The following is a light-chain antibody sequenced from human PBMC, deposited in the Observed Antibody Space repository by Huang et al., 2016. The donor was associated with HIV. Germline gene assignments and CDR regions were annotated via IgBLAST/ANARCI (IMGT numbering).Light chain of an antibody. V-gene: IGKV3-20*01. J-gene: IGKJ4*01. CDR2: GAS. Sequence: EIVLTQSPGTLSLSPGERATLSCRASPSVSSNYLAWYQQKPGQAPRLRIYGASSRATGIPDRFSGSGSGTDFTLTISRLEPEDFAVYYCQQYGSSPLTFGGGTKVEIK. CDR3: QQYGSSPLT. CDR1: PSVSSNY.